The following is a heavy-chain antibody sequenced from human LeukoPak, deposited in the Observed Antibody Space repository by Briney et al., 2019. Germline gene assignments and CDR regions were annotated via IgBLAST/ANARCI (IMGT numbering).Heavy chain of an antibody. D-gene: IGHD3-10*02. CDR2: IKHDGSEK. CDR3: AELGITMIGGV. J-gene: IGHJ6*04. Sequence: GGSLRLSCAASGFTFSSYWMSWVRQAPGKGLEWVANIKHDGSEKYYVDSVKGRFTISRDNAKNSLHLQINSLRAEDTAVYYCAELGITMIGGVWGKGTTVTISS. CDR1: GFTFSSYW. V-gene: IGHV3-7*01.